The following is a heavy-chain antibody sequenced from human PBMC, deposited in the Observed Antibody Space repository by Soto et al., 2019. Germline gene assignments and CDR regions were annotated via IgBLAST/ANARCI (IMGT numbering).Heavy chain of an antibody. Sequence: SETLSLTCTVSGGSISSGDYYWSWIRQPPGKGLEWIGYIYYSGSTYYNPSLESRVTISVDTSKNQFSLKLSSVTAADTAVYYCARACQEMATIADWFDPWGQGTLVTVSS. V-gene: IGHV4-30-4*01. J-gene: IGHJ5*02. CDR2: IYYSGST. CDR1: GGSISSGDYY. D-gene: IGHD5-12*01. CDR3: ARACQEMATIADWFDP.